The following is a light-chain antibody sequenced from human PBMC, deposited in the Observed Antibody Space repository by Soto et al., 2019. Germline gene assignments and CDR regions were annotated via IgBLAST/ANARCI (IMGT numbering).Light chain of an antibody. CDR1: QSVSSD. Sequence: EIVLTQSPATLSLSPRESATLSCRASQSVSSDLAWYQQRPGQAPRLLIYDASNRATGIPARFSGSGSGTDFTLTISSLEPEDFAVYYCQQRSSWPVTFGQGTKLEIK. V-gene: IGKV3-11*01. CDR2: DAS. CDR3: QQRSSWPVT. J-gene: IGKJ2*01.